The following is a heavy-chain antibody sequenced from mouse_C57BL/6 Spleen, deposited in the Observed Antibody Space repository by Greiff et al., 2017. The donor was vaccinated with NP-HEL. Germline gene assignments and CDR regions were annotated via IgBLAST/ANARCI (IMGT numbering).Heavy chain of an antibody. D-gene: IGHD2-4*01. V-gene: IGHV5-12*01. J-gene: IGHJ4*01. CDR2: ISNGGGST. CDR1: GFTFSDYY. CDR3: ARQGDYDGAMDY. Sequence: EVNVVESGGGLVQPGGSLKLSCAASGFTFSDYYMYWVRQTPEKRLEWVAYISNGGGSTYYPDTVKGRFTISRDNAKNTLYLQMSRLKSEDTAMYYCARQGDYDGAMDYWGQGTSVTVSS.